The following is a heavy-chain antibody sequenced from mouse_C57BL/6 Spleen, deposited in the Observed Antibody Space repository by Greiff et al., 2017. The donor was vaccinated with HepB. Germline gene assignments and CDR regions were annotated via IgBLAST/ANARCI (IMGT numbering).Heavy chain of an antibody. V-gene: IGHV5-6*02. CDR1: GFTFSSYG. J-gene: IGHJ3*01. CDR3: ARHHAY. Sequence: EVMLVESGGDLVKPGGSLKLSCAASGFTFSSYGMSWVRQTPDKRLEWVATISSGGSYTYYPDSVKGRFTISRDNAKNTLYLQMSSLKSEDTAMYYCARHHAYWGQGTLVTVSA. CDR2: ISSGGSYT.